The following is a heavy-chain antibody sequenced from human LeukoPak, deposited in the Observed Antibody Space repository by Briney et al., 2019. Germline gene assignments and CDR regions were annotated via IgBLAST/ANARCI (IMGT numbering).Heavy chain of an antibody. J-gene: IGHJ4*02. CDR1: GFTFSSYA. CDR3: AKGSRSGWYDYYFDY. CDR2: ISGRGGSI. D-gene: IGHD6-19*01. Sequence: PGGSLRLSCAASGFTFSSYAISWVRQAPGKGLEWLSGISGRGGSIYYADSVKCRFNISRENYKHTLYLQMNRLRAEDTAVYYCAKGSRSGWYDYYFDYWGQGTLVTVSS. V-gene: IGHV3-23*01.